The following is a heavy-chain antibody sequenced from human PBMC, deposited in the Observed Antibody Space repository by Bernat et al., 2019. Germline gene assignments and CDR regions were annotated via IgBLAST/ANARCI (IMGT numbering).Heavy chain of an antibody. D-gene: IGHD1-1*01. V-gene: IGHV3-7*03. CDR3: ARDRQPARYGGLDC. J-gene: IGHJ4*02. Sequence: EVQLVESGGGLVQPGGSLRVSCAVSGFTFSSYRMSWVRQAPGKGLEWVANIKQDGSEKYYVDSVKGRFTISRDNAKNLLDLQMDSLRVEDTAVYYCARDRQPARYGGLDCWGQGILVTVSS. CDR1: GFTFSSYR. CDR2: IKQDGSEK.